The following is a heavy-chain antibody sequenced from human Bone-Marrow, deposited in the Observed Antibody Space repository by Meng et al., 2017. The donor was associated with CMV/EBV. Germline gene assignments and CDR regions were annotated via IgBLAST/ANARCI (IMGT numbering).Heavy chain of an antibody. J-gene: IGHJ6*02. CDR1: GFTVSSNY. Sequence: GESLKISCAASGFTVSSNYMSWVRQAPGKGLEWVSVIYSGGSTYYADSVKGRFTISRDNSKNTLYLQMNSLRAEDTAVYYCASRYYEFWSGYYSPYGMDVWGQGTTVTVSS. V-gene: IGHV3-66*02. CDR2: IYSGGST. D-gene: IGHD3-3*01. CDR3: ASRYYEFWSGYYSPYGMDV.